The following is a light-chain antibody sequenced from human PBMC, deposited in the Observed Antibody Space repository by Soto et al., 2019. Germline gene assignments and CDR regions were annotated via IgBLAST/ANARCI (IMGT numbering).Light chain of an antibody. CDR2: AAS. Sequence: DIVLTQSPGTLSVSPGERATLSCRASQSVRSAHFAWYQQRPGRAPRLLIYAASTRATGIPDRFSGSGSGTDFSLTISRLEPEDFAVYYCQQYDNLPGTFGPGTKVEIK. V-gene: IGKV3-20*01. CDR3: QQYDNLPGT. CDR1: QSVRSAH. J-gene: IGKJ1*01.